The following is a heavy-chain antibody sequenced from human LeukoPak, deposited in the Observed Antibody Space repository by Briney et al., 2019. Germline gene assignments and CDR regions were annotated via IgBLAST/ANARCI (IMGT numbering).Heavy chain of an antibody. CDR2: ISYDGSNK. D-gene: IGHD3-10*01. V-gene: IGHV3-30*04. CDR1: GFTFSSYA. Sequence: PGRSLRLSCAASGFTFSSYAMHWVRQAPGKGLEWVAVISYDGSNKYYADSVKGRFTISRDNSKNTLYLQMNSLRAEETAVYYCASGDGGGTMVRGVIDTDAFDIWGQGTMVPVSS. J-gene: IGHJ3*02. CDR3: ASGDGGGTMVRGVIDTDAFDI.